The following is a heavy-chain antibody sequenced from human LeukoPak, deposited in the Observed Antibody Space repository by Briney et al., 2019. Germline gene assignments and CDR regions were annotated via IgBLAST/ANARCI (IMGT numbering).Heavy chain of an antibody. J-gene: IGHJ4*02. D-gene: IGHD4-17*01. V-gene: IGHV4-39*07. CDR3: ARDPMTTVTIPTFDY. CDR2: IYYSGST. CDR1: GGSISSSNYY. Sequence: SETLSLTCTVSGGSISSSNYYWGWIRQPPGKGLEWIGSIYYSGSTYYNPSLKSRVTISVDTSKNQFSLKLSSVTAADTAVYYCARDPMTTVTIPTFDYWGQGTLVTVSS.